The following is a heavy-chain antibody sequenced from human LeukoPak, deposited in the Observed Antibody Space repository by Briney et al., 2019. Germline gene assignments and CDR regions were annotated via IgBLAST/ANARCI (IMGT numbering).Heavy chain of an antibody. J-gene: IGHJ6*02. CDR1: GFTFSSYS. CDR3: AREYNSDYGDYYYGMDV. D-gene: IGHD6-25*01. Sequence: GGSLRLSCAASGFTFSSYSMNWVRQAPGKGLEWVSYISSSSSTIYYADSVKGRFTISRDNSKNTLYLQMNSLRAEDTAVYYCAREYNSDYGDYYYGMDVWGQGTTVTVSS. V-gene: IGHV3-48*01. CDR2: ISSSSSTI.